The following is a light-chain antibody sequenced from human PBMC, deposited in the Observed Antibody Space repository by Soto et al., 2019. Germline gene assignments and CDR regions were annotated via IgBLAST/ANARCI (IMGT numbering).Light chain of an antibody. CDR3: QQYGSSPPELT. V-gene: IGKV3-20*01. CDR2: GAS. J-gene: IGKJ4*01. Sequence: EIVLTQSPGTLSLSPGERATLSFRASQSVSSSYLARYQQKPGQAPRRLIYGASSSATGIPDRFSGSGSGTDFTLTISRLEPEAFAVYYCQQYGSSPPELTFGGGTKVEIK. CDR1: QSVSSSY.